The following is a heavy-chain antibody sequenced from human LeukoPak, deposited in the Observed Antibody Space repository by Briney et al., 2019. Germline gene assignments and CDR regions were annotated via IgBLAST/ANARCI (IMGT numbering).Heavy chain of an antibody. D-gene: IGHD3-22*01. CDR2: IYYSGST. Sequence: SETLSLTCIVSGGSISSSSYYWGWIRQPPGKGLEWIGYIYYSGSTNYNPSLKSRVTISVDTSKNQFSLKLSSVTAADTAVYYCARDPGVVVAAGYYYGMDVWGQGTTVTVSS. CDR1: GGSISSSSYY. CDR3: ARDPGVVVAAGYYYGMDV. V-gene: IGHV4-61*01. J-gene: IGHJ6*02.